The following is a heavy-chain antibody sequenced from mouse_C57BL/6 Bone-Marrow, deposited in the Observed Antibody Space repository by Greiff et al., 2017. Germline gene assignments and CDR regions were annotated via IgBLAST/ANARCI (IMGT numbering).Heavy chain of an antibody. J-gene: IGHJ2*01. V-gene: IGHV1-69*01. Sequence: QVQLQQPGAELVMPGASVKLSCKASGYTFTSYWMHWVKQRPGQGLEWIGEIDPSDSYTNYNQKFKGKATLTVDKSSSTAYMQLSSLTSEDSAVYYCASPDCGSSGFDYWGQGTTLTVSS. CDR3: ASPDCGSSGFDY. CDR2: IDPSDSYT. D-gene: IGHD1-1*01. CDR1: GYTFTSYW.